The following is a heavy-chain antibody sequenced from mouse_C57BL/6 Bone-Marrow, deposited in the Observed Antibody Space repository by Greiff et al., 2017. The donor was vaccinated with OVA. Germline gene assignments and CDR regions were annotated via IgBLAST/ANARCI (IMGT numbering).Heavy chain of an antibody. CDR3: ARDGNYFFYAMDY. D-gene: IGHD2-1*01. CDR2: ISSGGSYT. CDR1: GFTFSSYG. V-gene: IGHV5-6*01. J-gene: IGHJ4*01. Sequence: EVKLVESGGDLVKPGGSLKLSCAASGFTFSSYGMSWVRQTPDKRLEWVATISSGGSYTYYPDSVKGRFTISRDNAKNTLYLQMSSLKSDDTAMYYCARDGNYFFYAMDYWGQGTSVTVSS.